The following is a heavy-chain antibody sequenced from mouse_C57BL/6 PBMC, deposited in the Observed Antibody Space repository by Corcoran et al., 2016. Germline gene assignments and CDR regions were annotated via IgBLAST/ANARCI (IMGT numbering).Heavy chain of an antibody. Sequence: EVQLQQSGPVLVKPGASVKMSCKASGYTFTDYYMNWVKQSHGKSLEWIGDINPNNGGTSYNQKFKGKATLTVDKSSSTAYMELRSLTSEDSAVYYCAQEIAYWGQGTLVTVSA. CDR2: INPNNGGT. V-gene: IGHV1-26*01. J-gene: IGHJ3*01. CDR1: GYTFTDYY. CDR3: AQEIAY.